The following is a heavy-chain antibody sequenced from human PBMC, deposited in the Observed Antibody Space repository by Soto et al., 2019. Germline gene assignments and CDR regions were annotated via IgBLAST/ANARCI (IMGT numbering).Heavy chain of an antibody. D-gene: IGHD3-3*01. CDR1: GYTFTSYD. CDR3: ARNPYYDFWSGYSPYYYYHGMDV. J-gene: IGHJ6*02. V-gene: IGHV1-8*01. Sequence: ASVKVSCKASGYTFTSYDINWVRQATGQGLEWMGWMNPNSGNTGYAQKFQGRVTMARNTSISTAYMELSSLRSEDTAVYYCARNPYYDFWSGYSPYYYYHGMDVWGQGTTVTVSS. CDR2: MNPNSGNT.